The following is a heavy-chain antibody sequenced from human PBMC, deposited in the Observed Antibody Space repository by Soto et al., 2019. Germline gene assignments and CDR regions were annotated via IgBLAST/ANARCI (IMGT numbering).Heavy chain of an antibody. V-gene: IGHV4-34*01. Sequence: TSETLSLTCAVYGGSFSGYYWSWIRQPPGKGLEWIGEINHSGSTNYNPSLKSRVTISVDTSNHQLSLKLISVTAADTAVYYCARDSTTSGSYGYYFDYWGQGTLVTVSS. CDR1: GGSFSGYY. J-gene: IGHJ4*02. CDR3: ARDSTTSGSYGYYFDY. CDR2: INHSGST. D-gene: IGHD3-10*01.